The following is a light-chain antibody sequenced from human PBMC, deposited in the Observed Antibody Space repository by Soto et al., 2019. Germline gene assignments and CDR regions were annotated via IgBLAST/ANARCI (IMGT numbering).Light chain of an antibody. CDR2: GAS. CDR1: QSVSNDF. Sequence: EIVLTQSPGILSLSPGERATLSCRASQSVSNDFLAWYQQKPGQAPRLLIYGASTRATDVPDRFSGSGSGADFTLSISRLEPEDFAVYYCQQYGSSPPRTFGQRTKGDIK. CDR3: QQYGSSPPRT. J-gene: IGKJ1*01. V-gene: IGKV3-20*01.